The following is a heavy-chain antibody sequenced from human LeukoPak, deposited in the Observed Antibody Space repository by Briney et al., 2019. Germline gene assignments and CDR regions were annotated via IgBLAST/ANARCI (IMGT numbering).Heavy chain of an antibody. CDR2: ISYHGSNK. V-gene: IGHV3-30*18. CDR3: AKGHSSGWYYFDY. J-gene: IGHJ4*02. CDR1: GFTFSSYS. Sequence: GGSLRLSCAASGFTFSSYSMRWVRQAPGKGLEWVAVISYHGSNKYYADSVKGRFTISRDNSKNTLYLQMNSLRAEDTAMYYCAKGHSSGWYYFDYWGQGTLVTVSS. D-gene: IGHD6-19*01.